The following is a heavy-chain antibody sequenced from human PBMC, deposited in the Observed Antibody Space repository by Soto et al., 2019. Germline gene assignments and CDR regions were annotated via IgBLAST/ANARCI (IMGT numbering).Heavy chain of an antibody. CDR2: AIHSGTT. CDR1: GGPFNGYY. J-gene: IGHJ6*02. D-gene: IGHD2-21*02. Sequence: QVQLQQWGAGLLKPWETLSLTWAVYGGPFNGYYWTWVRQTPKKGLEWIGEAIHSGTTNYKPSLKSRVSISLDTSKKQFSLKLRSVTAADTAVYFCARKRVATFFYAMDVWGQGTTVTVSS. V-gene: IGHV4-34*12. CDR3: ARKRVATFFYAMDV.